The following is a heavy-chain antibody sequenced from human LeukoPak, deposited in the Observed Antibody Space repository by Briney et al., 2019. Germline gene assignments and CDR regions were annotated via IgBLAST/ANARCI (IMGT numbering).Heavy chain of an antibody. CDR2: ISSSGSTI. CDR3: ARVRYSSGWASGGAFDH. Sequence: GGSLRLSCAASGFTFSSYEMNWVRQAPGKGLEWVSYISSSGSTIYYADSVKGRFTISRDNAKNSLYLQMNSLRAEDTAVYYCARVRYSSGWASGGAFDHWGQGTLVTVSS. D-gene: IGHD6-19*01. CDR1: GFTFSSYE. V-gene: IGHV3-48*03. J-gene: IGHJ4*02.